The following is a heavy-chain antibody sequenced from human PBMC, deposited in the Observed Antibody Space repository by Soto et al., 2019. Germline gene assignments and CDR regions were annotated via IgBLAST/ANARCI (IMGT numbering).Heavy chain of an antibody. V-gene: IGHV4-59*01. CDR1: GGPMSEYF. CDR3: ARDGYDGSGSPFPAY. D-gene: IGHD3-10*01. J-gene: IGHJ4*02. Sequence: SETLSLTCTVSGGPMSEYFWSWIRQSPGKGLEWIGYVYYLGSTDYSPSLKSRVMISVDTSKRQFSLKLSSVTVADTAIYYCARDGYDGSGSPFPAYWGPGIQVTVSS. CDR2: VYYLGST.